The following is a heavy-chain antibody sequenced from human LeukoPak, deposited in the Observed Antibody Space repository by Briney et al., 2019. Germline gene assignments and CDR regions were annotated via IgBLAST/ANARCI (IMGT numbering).Heavy chain of an antibody. Sequence: GGSLRLSCAASGFTFSSYWMSWVRQAPGKGLEWVANIKQDGSEKYYVDSVKGRFTISRDNAKNSLYLQMNSLRAEDTAVYYCAREETLFNYGDFPYYYYYMDVWGKGTTVTVSS. CDR2: IKQDGSEK. CDR3: AREETLFNYGDFPYYYYYMDV. CDR1: GFTFSSYW. D-gene: IGHD4-17*01. V-gene: IGHV3-7*01. J-gene: IGHJ6*03.